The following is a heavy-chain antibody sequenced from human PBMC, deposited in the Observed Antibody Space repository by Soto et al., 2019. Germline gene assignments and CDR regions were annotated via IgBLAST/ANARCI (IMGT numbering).Heavy chain of an antibody. CDR2: IISSSSYI. J-gene: IGHJ3*02. CDR3: ARGSEAGNAFDI. Sequence: EVQLVESGGGMVKPGGSLRLSCAASGFTFSSYSMKWVRQAPEKGLEWVSSIISSSSYIYYADSVKGRFPISRDNAKDSLYVQINSLRADDTAVYYGARGSEAGNAFDIWCQGTKVTVSS. CDR1: GFTFSSYS. V-gene: IGHV3-21*01. D-gene: IGHD6-13*01.